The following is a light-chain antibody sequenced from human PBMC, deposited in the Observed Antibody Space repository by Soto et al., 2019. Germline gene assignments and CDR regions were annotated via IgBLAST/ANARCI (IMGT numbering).Light chain of an antibody. V-gene: IGKV1-9*01. J-gene: IGKJ1*01. CDR2: AAS. Sequence: QLPQFPSSLSASLAPRVPITCRASQGISSYLAWYQQKPGKAPKLLIYAASTLQSGVPSRFSGSGSGTDFTLTISSLQPEDFATYYCQQLNSYPRTFGQGTKVDIK. CDR1: QGISSY. CDR3: QQLNSYPRT.